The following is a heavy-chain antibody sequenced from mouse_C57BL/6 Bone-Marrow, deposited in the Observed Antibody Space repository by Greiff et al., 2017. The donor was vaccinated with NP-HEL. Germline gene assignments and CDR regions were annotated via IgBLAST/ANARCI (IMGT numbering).Heavy chain of an antibody. J-gene: IGHJ4*01. CDR3: TNPYNAMDY. Sequence: EVQLQQSGAELVRPGASVKLSCTASGFNIKDDYMHWVKQRPEQGLEWIGWIDPENGDTEYASKFQGKATITADTSSNTAYLQLSSLTSEDTDVYYCTNPYNAMDYWGQGTSVTVSS. V-gene: IGHV14-4*01. CDR2: IDPENGDT. CDR1: GFNIKDDY.